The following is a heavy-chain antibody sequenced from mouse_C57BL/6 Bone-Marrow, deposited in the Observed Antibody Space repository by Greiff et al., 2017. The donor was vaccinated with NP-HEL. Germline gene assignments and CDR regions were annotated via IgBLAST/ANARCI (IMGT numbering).Heavy chain of an antibody. J-gene: IGHJ2*01. CDR3: ARFDWDTVDY. CDR2: IYPSDSET. Sequence: QVQLQQPGAELVRPGSSVKLSCKASGYTFTSYWMDWVKQRPGQGLEWIGNIYPSDSETHYNQKFKDKATLTVDKSSSTAYMQLSSLTSEDSAVYYCARFDWDTVDYWDQGTTLTVSS. D-gene: IGHD4-1*01. CDR1: GYTFTSYW. V-gene: IGHV1-61*01.